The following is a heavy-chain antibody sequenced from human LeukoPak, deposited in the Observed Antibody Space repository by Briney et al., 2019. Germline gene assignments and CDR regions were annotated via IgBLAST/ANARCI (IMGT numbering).Heavy chain of an antibody. Sequence: GSVRVSCKASGYTFTNSDINWVRQAPGQGREWMGWMNTKTGNTGFAQKLQGRVTMSMDTSITTAYMEVTSLRSEDTAVYYCVAMLYWGQGTLVTVSS. J-gene: IGHJ4*02. CDR3: VAMLY. CDR1: GYTFTNSD. D-gene: IGHD3-16*01. CDR2: MNTKTGNT. V-gene: IGHV1-8*01.